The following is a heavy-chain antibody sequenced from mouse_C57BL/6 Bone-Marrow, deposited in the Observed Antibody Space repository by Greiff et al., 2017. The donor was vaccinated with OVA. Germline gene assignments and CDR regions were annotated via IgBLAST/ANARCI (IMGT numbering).Heavy chain of an antibody. CDR3: ARGYYGSSYAWFAY. Sequence: VKLMESGAELVRPGTSVKVSCKASGYAFTNYLIEWVKQRPGQGLEWIGVINPGSGGTNYNEKFKGKATLTADKSSSTAYMQLSSLTSEDSAVYFCARGYYGSSYAWFAYWGQGTLVTVSA. CDR1: GYAFTNYL. J-gene: IGHJ3*01. CDR2: INPGSGGT. V-gene: IGHV1-54*01. D-gene: IGHD1-1*01.